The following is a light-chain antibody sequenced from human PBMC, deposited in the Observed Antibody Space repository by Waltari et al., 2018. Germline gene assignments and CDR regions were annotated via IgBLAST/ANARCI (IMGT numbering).Light chain of an antibody. Sequence: EIVLTQSPATLSLSPGEGATLSCRASESVSTYLGWYQQKPGQAPRLLIYDASSRATGTPARFSGSGSETDCTLTISSIEPEDFAVYYCQQRTSWPPITFGQGTRLEIK. J-gene: IGKJ5*01. CDR2: DAS. V-gene: IGKV3-11*01. CDR3: QQRTSWPPIT. CDR1: ESVSTY.